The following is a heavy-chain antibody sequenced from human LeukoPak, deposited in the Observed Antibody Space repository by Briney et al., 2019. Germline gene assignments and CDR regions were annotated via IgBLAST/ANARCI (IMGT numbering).Heavy chain of an antibody. CDR3: ATSGGFNSPRHY. CDR1: GDSISSYF. J-gene: IGHJ4*02. Sequence: PSETLSLTCSVSGDSISSYFWAWIRQPPGKGLEWIGYVCYNGTTNYNPSLRNRVAISIDTSKNQFSLKLNSATAADTAVYYCATSGGFNSPRHYWGRGTLVTVSS. V-gene: IGHV4-59*01. CDR2: VCYNGTT. D-gene: IGHD3-16*01.